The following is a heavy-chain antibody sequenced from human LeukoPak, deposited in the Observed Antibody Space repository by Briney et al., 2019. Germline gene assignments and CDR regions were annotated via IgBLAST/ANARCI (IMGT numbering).Heavy chain of an antibody. CDR1: GGSFSGYY. J-gene: IGHJ4*02. V-gene: IGHV4-34*01. CDR3: ARGELELRSNDPTYFDY. CDR2: INHSGST. D-gene: IGHD1-7*01. Sequence: SETLSLTCAVYGGSFSGYYWSWIRQPPGKGLERIGEINHSGSTNYNPSLKSRVTKSVDTSKNQFSLKLSSVTAADTAVYYCARGELELRSNDPTYFDYWGQGTLVTVSS.